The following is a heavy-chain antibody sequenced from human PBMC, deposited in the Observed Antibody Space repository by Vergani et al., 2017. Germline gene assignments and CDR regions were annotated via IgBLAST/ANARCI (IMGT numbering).Heavy chain of an antibody. CDR3: ARAYYDGSGYWGVHYYYGMDV. CDR1: GYTFTGYY. D-gene: IGHD3-22*01. Sequence: QVQLVQSGAEVKKPGASVKVSCKASGYTFTGYYMHWVRQAPGQGLEWMGWINPNSGGTNYAQQFQGRVTMTRDTSISTAYIELSRLRSDDTALYYCARAYYDGSGYWGVHYYYGMDVWGQGTTVTVSS. J-gene: IGHJ6*02. CDR2: INPNSGGT. V-gene: IGHV1-2*02.